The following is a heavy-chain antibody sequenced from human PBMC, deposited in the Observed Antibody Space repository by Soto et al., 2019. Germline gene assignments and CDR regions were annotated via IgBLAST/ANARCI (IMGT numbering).Heavy chain of an antibody. V-gene: IGHV3-49*03. Sequence: GGSLRLSCTASGFTFGDYAMSWFRQAPGKGLEWVGFIRSKAYGETTEYAASVKGRFTISRDDSKSIAYLQMNSLKTEDTAVYYCTRESEYDFWSGYYPPRHYYYGMEVWGQGTTVTVSS. J-gene: IGHJ6*02. D-gene: IGHD3-3*01. CDR1: GFTFGDYA. CDR2: IRSKAYGETT. CDR3: TRESEYDFWSGYYPPRHYYYGMEV.